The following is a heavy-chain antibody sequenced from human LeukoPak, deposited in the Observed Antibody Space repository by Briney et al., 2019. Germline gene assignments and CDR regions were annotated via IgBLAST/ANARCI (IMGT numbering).Heavy chain of an antibody. V-gene: IGHV1-8*03. CDR3: ARTAKYYDFWSGYYTNYCYMDV. J-gene: IGHJ6*03. D-gene: IGHD3-3*01. Sequence: SXXTVXXXDINWVGQATGQGLEWMGWMNPNSGNTGYAQKFQGRVTITRNTSISTAYMELSSLRSEDTAVYYCARTAKYYDFWSGYYTNYCYMDVWGKGTTVTVSS. CDR1: XXTVXXXD. CDR2: MNPNSGNT.